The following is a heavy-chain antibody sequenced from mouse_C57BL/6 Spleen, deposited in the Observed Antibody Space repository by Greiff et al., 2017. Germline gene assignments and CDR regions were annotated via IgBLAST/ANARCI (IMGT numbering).Heavy chain of an antibody. Sequence: VQLPQPGAELVMPGASVKLSCKASGYTFTSYWMHWVKQRPGQGLEWIGEIDPSDSYTNYNQKFKGKSTLTVDKSSSTAYMQLSSLTSEDAAVYYCTRFRYDGKNHDYWGQGATLTVS. V-gene: IGHV1-69*01. CDR3: TRFRYDGKNHDY. D-gene: IGHD2-1*01. CDR1: GYTFTSYW. J-gene: IGHJ2*01. CDR2: IDPSDSYT.